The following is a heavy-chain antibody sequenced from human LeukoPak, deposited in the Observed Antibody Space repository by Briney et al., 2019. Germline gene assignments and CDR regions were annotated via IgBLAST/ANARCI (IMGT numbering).Heavy chain of an antibody. CDR2: INPNSGGT. CDR3: ARGPPGCSSTSCWRWFDP. V-gene: IGHV1-2*02. D-gene: IGHD2-2*01. CDR1: GYTFTGYY. Sequence: ASVKVSCTASGYTFTGYYMHWVRQAPGQGLEWMGWINPNSGGTNYAQTFQGRVTMTRDTSINTAYMELSRLRSDDTAVYYCARGPPGCSSTSCWRWFDPWGQGTLVTVSS. J-gene: IGHJ5*02.